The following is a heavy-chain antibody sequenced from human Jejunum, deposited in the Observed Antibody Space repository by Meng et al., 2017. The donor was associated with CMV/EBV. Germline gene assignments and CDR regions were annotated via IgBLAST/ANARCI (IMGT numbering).Heavy chain of an antibody. J-gene: IGHJ3*01. CDR3: ARPRGRDMTIMGNINEPFYT. D-gene: IGHD3-16*01. CDR1: YW. Sequence: YWIAWVRQMSGKGLEWMGIIYPGDSDTRYSPSFQGQVTISVDTSISTAYLQWSSLKASDTAKYYCARPRGRDMTIMGNINEPFYTWGQGTMVTVSS. CDR2: IYPGDSDT. V-gene: IGHV5-51*01.